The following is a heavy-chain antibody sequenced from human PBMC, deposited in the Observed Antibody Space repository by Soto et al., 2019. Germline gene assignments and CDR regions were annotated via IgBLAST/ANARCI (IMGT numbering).Heavy chain of an antibody. D-gene: IGHD4-17*01. CDR1: GGSISSSSYY. Sequence: QLQLQESGPGLVKPSETLSLTCTVSGGSISSSSYYWGWIRQPPGKGLEWIGSIYYSGSTYYNPSLKSRVTISVDTSKNQFSLKLSSVTAADTAVYYCARLNHKDYGDYADYWYFDLWGRGTLVTVSS. CDR3: ARLNHKDYGDYADYWYFDL. V-gene: IGHV4-39*01. J-gene: IGHJ2*01. CDR2: IYYSGST.